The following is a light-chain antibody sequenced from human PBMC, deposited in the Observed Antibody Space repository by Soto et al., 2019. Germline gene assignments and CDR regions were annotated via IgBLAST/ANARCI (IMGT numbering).Light chain of an antibody. CDR1: RDITDY. CDR3: QNYNSAPWT. Sequence: DIQMTQSPSSLSASVGDRVTITCRASRDITDYLAWYQQKPGQVPKLLIYAASTLQSGVPSRFTASGSGTDFTLTITVLQPEDFATYYCQNYNSAPWTFGQGTKVEF. J-gene: IGKJ1*01. V-gene: IGKV1-27*01. CDR2: AAS.